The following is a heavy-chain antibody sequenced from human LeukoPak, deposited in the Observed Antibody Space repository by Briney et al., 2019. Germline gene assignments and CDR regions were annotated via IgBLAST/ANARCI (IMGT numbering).Heavy chain of an antibody. CDR3: AKDYYDILTGYYGPLDY. CDR1: GFTFSSYG. CDR2: ISYDGSNK. V-gene: IGHV3-30*18. Sequence: GRSLRLSCAASGFTFSSYGMHWVRQAPGKGLEWVAVISYDGSNKYYADSVKARFTISRDNSKNTLYLQMNSLRAEDTAVYYCAKDYYDILTGYYGPLDYWGQGTLVTVSS. J-gene: IGHJ4*02. D-gene: IGHD3-9*01.